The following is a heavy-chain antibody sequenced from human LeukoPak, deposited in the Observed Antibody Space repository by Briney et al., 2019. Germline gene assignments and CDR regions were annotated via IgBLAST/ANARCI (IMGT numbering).Heavy chain of an antibody. CDR1: GFTFSVYG. J-gene: IGHJ4*02. CDR2: ISGSSTYI. D-gene: IGHD3-3*01. CDR3: ARDTQGSAGYDFWSGYYPPGY. Sequence: GGSLRLSCAASGFTFSVYGMTWVRLAPGKGLEWVSSISGSSTYIYYADSVKGRFTISRDNAKNSLYLQMNSLRAEDTAVYYCARDTQGSAGYDFWSGYYPPGYWGQGTLVTVSS. V-gene: IGHV3-21*01.